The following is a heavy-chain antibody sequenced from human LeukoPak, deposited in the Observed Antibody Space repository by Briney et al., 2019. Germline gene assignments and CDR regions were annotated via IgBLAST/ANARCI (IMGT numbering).Heavy chain of an antibody. CDR1: GGSFTGYY. Sequence: PPETLSLTWAVSGGSFTGYYWSWIRQSPEKGLEWIGEISHAGSTTYNPSLKSRVIISLDTSKNHVSLSLSSLTAADTAVYYCARDMTTTPGAYDYWGQGALVTVSS. D-gene: IGHD4-11*01. V-gene: IGHV4-34*01. CDR3: ARDMTTTPGAYDY. J-gene: IGHJ4*02. CDR2: ISHAGST.